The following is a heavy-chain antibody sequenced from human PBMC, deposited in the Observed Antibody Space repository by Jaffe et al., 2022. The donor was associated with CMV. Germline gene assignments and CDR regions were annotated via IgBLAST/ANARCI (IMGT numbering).Heavy chain of an antibody. V-gene: IGHV3-30*18. CDR1: GFTFSSYG. D-gene: IGHD6-19*01. J-gene: IGHJ4*02. CDR2: ISYDGSNK. CDR3: AKDMSEWLVREFDY. Sequence: QVQLVESGGGVVQPGRSLRLSCAASGFTFSSYGMHWVRQAPGKGLEWVAVISYDGSNKYYADSVKGRFTISRDNSKNTLYLQMNSLRAEDTAVYYCAKDMSEWLVREFDYWGQGTLVTVSS.